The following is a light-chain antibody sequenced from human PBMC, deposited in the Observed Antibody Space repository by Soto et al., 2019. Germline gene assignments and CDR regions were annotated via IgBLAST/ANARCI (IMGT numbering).Light chain of an antibody. CDR2: GAS. V-gene: IGKV3-20*01. Sequence: EIVLTQSPGTLSLSPGERATLSCRASQSVSSSYLAWYQQKPGQAPRLLIYGASSRATGIPDRFSGSGSGTDVTLTISRLEPEDVAVYYCQQYGSSLPWTFGQGTKVEIK. J-gene: IGKJ1*01. CDR1: QSVSSSY. CDR3: QQYGSSLPWT.